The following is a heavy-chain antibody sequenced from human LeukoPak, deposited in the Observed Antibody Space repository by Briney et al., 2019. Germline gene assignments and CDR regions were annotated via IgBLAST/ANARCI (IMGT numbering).Heavy chain of an antibody. Sequence: ASVKVSCKMSGYTLTELFIHWVRQTPVKGLESVGGFDPEEGETIYAQKFQGRVTMTEHTSTDTAYMELSSLRSQDTGEYYCATELVGARALDYRVQGTLVTDPS. CDR1: GYTLTELF. J-gene: IGHJ4*02. D-gene: IGHD1-26*01. CDR2: FDPEEGET. V-gene: IGHV1-24*01. CDR3: ATELVGARALDY.